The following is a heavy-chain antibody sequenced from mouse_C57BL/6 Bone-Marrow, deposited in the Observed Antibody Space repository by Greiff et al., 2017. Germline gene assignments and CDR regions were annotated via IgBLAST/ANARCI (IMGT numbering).Heavy chain of an antibody. V-gene: IGHV1-82*01. D-gene: IGHD1-1*01. CDR1: GYAFSSSW. CDR2: IYPGDGDT. CDR3: ARSVYGRGYFDY. J-gene: IGHJ2*01. Sequence: QVQLQQSGPELVKPGASVKISCKASGYAFSSSWMNWVKQRPGKGLEWIGRIYPGDGDTNYNGKVKGKATLTAGKSSSTAYMQLSSLTSEDSAVYFCARSVYGRGYFDYWGQGTTLTVSS.